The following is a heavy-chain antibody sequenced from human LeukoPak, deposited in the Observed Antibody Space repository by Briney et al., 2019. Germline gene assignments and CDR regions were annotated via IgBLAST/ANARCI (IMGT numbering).Heavy chain of an antibody. CDR1: GGSISSSSDY. CDR3: ARGSPPFDY. V-gene: IGHV4-39*07. J-gene: IGHJ4*02. CDR2: IYCSGST. Sequence: SETLALTCTVSGGSISSSSDYWGWIRQPPGKGLEWIGSIYCSGSTYYNPSLKSRVTISVDTSKKQFSLKLSSVTAADTAVYYCARGSPPFDYWGQGTLVTVSS.